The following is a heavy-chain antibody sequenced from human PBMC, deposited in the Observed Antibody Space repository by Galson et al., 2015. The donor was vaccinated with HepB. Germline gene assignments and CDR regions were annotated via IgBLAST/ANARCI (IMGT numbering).Heavy chain of an antibody. CDR3: ARGLNGYSSSWYEEAFDI. CDR2: ISAYNGNT. D-gene: IGHD6-13*01. Sequence: SVKVSCKASGYTFTSYGISWVRQAPGQGLEWMGWISAYNGNTNYAQKLQGRVTMTTDTSTSTAYMELRSLRSDDTAVYYSARGLNGYSSSWYEEAFDIWGQGTMVTVSS. V-gene: IGHV1-18*01. J-gene: IGHJ3*02. CDR1: GYTFTSYG.